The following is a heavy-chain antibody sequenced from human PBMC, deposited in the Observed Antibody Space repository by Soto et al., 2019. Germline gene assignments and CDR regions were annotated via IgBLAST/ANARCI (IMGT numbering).Heavy chain of an antibody. J-gene: IGHJ6*04. Sequence: PSQTLSLPCAISVDSVSSNSAAWNWIRQSPARGLEWLGRTYYRSKWHNDYAESVKSRISINPDTSRNQFSLQLNSVTPGDTAVDYCARGYSGRGDYYNIRDVWGKGTTVTVS. CDR2: TYYRSKWHN. D-gene: IGHD2-15*01. CDR1: VDSVSSNSAA. V-gene: IGHV6-1*01. CDR3: ARGYSGRGDYYNIRDV.